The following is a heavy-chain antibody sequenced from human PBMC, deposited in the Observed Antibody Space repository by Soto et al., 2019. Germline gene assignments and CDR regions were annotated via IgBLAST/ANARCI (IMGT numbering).Heavy chain of an antibody. D-gene: IGHD2-2*01. J-gene: IGHJ5*02. Sequence: ASVKVSCKASGYTFTSYYMHWVRQAPGQGLEWMGIINPSGGSTSYAQKFQGRVTMTRDTSTSTVYMELSSLRSEDTAVYYCARGMERKYCSSTSCYAVLRSWFDPWGQGTLVTVSS. CDR3: ARGMERKYCSSTSCYAVLRSWFDP. CDR2: INPSGGST. V-gene: IGHV1-46*03. CDR1: GYTFTSYY.